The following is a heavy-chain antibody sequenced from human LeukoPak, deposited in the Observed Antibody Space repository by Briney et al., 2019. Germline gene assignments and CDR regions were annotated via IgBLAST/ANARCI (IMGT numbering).Heavy chain of an antibody. J-gene: IGHJ4*02. CDR3: AEAARDTAMVPDY. V-gene: IGHV3-30*18. Sequence: GRSLRLSCAASGFTFSSYGMHWVRQAPGKGLEWVAVISYDGSNKYYADSVKGRFTISRDNSKNTLYLQMNSLRAEDTAVYYCAEAARDTAMVPDYWGQGTLVTVSS. D-gene: IGHD5-18*01. CDR2: ISYDGSNK. CDR1: GFTFSSYG.